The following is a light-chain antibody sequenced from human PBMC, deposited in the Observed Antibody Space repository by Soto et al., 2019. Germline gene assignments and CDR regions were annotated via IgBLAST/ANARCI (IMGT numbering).Light chain of an antibody. CDR1: SSNIGAGYD. CDR2: INT. Sequence: QSVLTQPPSVSGAPGQRVTISCTGSSSNIGAGYDIHWYQQLPGTAPKLLIYINTNRPSGVPDRFSGSKSGTSASLAITGLRAEDEADYYCQSYAGSNTYVFGSGTKLTVL. J-gene: IGLJ1*01. V-gene: IGLV1-40*01. CDR3: QSYAGSNTYV.